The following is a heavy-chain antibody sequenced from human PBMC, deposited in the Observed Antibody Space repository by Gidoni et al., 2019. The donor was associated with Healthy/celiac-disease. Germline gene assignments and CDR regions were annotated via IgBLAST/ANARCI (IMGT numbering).Heavy chain of an antibody. V-gene: IGHV3-23*01. CDR3: ANGGVITMIVRLDY. J-gene: IGHJ4*02. CDR1: GFTFSSYA. CDR2: ISGSGGST. Sequence: EVQLLESGGGLVQPGGSLRLSCAASGFTFSSYAMSWVRQAPGKGLEWVSAISGSGGSTYYADSVKGRFTISRDNSKNTLYLQMNSLRAEDTAVYYCANGGVITMIVRLDYWGQGTLVTVSS. D-gene: IGHD3-22*01.